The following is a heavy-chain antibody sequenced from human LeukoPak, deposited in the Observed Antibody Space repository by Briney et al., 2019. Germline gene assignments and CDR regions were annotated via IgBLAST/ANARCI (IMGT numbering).Heavy chain of an antibody. Sequence: GGSLRLSCAASGFTFSIYSMNWVRQAPGKGLEWVSSISTSSSYIYYADSVEGRFTISRDNAKNSLYLQMNSLRAEDTAVYYCASELGTGGYWGQGTLVSVSS. V-gene: IGHV3-21*01. CDR3: ASELGTGGY. D-gene: IGHD7-27*01. J-gene: IGHJ4*02. CDR1: GFTFSIYS. CDR2: ISTSSSYI.